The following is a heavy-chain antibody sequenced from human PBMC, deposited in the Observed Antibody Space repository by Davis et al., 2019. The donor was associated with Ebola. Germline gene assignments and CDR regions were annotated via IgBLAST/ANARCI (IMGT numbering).Heavy chain of an antibody. D-gene: IGHD2-2*01. CDR1: GFTFSSYG. V-gene: IGHV3-33*01. Sequence: GGSLRLSCAASGFTFSSYGMHWVRQAPGKGLEWVAVIWYDGSNKYYADSVKGRFTISRDNSKNTLYLQMNSLRAEDTAVYYCARDLSRKSVSYQLPYRGQGTLVTVSS. CDR3: ARDLSRKSVSYQLPY. CDR2: IWYDGSNK. J-gene: IGHJ4*02.